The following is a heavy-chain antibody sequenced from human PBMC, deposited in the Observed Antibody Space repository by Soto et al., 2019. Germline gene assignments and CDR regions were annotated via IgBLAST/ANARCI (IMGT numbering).Heavy chain of an antibody. J-gene: IGHJ6*02. CDR1: GFSLSTDEVG. CDR3: AHRLRTTSGGGMDV. Sequence: SGPTLVNPTQTLTLTCTFSGFSLSTDEVGVGWIRQPPGKALECLAVIYWNDHNYYSPSLKNRLSITKDTSKNQVVLTMAHMDPVDTATYYCAHRLRTTSGGGMDVWGQGTTVTVSS. V-gene: IGHV2-5*01. CDR2: IYWNDHN. D-gene: IGHD3-10*01.